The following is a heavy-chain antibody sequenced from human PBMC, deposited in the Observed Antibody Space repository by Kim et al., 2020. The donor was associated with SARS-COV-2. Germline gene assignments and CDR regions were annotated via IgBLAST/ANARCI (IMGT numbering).Heavy chain of an antibody. CDR1: GDSVSSNSAA. CDR2: TYYRSKWYN. J-gene: IGHJ6*02. CDR3: ARGPGTTGTTGYYYGMDV. Sequence: SQTLSLTCAISGDSVSSNSAAWNWIRQSPSRGLEWLGRTYYRSKWYNDYAVSVKSRITINPDTSKNQFSLQLNSVTPEDTAVYYCARGPGTTGTTGYYYGMDVWGQGTTVTVSS. D-gene: IGHD1-1*01. V-gene: IGHV6-1*01.